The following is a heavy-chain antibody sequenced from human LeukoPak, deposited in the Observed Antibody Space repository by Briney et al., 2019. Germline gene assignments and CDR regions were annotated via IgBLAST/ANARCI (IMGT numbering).Heavy chain of an antibody. J-gene: IGHJ5*02. CDR3: AKGRVYDDSWFDP. D-gene: IGHD3-9*01. Sequence: AGRSLRLSCAASGFTFDDYAMHWVRQAPGKGLEWVSGISWNGGSIGYADSVKGRFTISRDNAKNSLYLQMNSLRAEDMALYYCAKGRVYDDSWFDPWGQGTLVTVSS. V-gene: IGHV3-9*03. CDR1: GFTFDDYA. CDR2: ISWNGGSI.